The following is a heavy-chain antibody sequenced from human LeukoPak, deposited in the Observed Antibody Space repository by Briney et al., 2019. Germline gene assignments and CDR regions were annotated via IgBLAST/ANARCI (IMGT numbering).Heavy chain of an antibody. CDR1: GGSISSGGYS. CDR3: ARGLGITMVRGVAHYFDY. CDR2: IYHSGST. V-gene: IGHV4-30-2*01. J-gene: IGHJ4*02. Sequence: SETLSLTCAVSGGSISSGGYSWSWIRQPPGKGLEWIGYIYHSGSTYYNPSLKSRVTISVDRSKNQLSLKLSSVTAADTAVYYCARGLGITMVRGVAHYFDYWGQGTLVTVSS. D-gene: IGHD3-10*01.